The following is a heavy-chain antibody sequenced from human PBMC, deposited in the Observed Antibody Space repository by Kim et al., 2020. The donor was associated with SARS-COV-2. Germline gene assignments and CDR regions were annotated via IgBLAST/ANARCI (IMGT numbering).Heavy chain of an antibody. Sequence: SETLSLTCTVSGGSVSSGSYYWSWIRQPPGKGLEWIGYIYYSGSTNYNPSLKSRVTISVDTSKNQFSLKLSSVTAADTAVYYCARDLSRPPLSDAFDIWGQGTRVTVSS. V-gene: IGHV4-61*01. CDR3: ARDLSRPPLSDAFDI. J-gene: IGHJ3*02. CDR1: GGSVSSGSYY. CDR2: IYYSGST.